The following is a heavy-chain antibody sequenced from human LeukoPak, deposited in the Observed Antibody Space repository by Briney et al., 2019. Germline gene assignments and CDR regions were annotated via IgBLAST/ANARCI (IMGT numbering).Heavy chain of an antibody. CDR1: GGSISSYY. CDR2: IYYSGST. Sequence: SETLSLTCTVSGGSISSYYWSWIRQPPGKGLEWIGYIYYSGSTNYNPSLKSRVPISVDTSKNQFSLKLSSVTAADTAVYYCARDGGYYYDSSGYLGFDYWGQGTLVTVSS. V-gene: IGHV4-59*12. D-gene: IGHD3-22*01. CDR3: ARDGGYYYDSSGYLGFDY. J-gene: IGHJ4*02.